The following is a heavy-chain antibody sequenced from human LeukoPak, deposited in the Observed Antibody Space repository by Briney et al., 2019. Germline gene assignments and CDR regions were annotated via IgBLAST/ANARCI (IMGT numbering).Heavy chain of an antibody. Sequence: PGGSLRLSCAASGXTFTTYSVNWVRQAPGKGLEWVSSITPTSDYTYYADSLKGRFTISRDNAKNSLYLQLNTLRAEDTAVYYCASEAAGYINYWGQGTLVTVSS. V-gene: IGHV3-21*01. D-gene: IGHD6-13*01. CDR3: ASEAAGYINY. CDR1: GXTFTTYS. J-gene: IGHJ4*02. CDR2: ITPTSDYT.